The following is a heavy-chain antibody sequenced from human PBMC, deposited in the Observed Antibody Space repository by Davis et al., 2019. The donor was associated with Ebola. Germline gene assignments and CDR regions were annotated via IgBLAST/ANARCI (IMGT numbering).Heavy chain of an antibody. D-gene: IGHD1-26*01. J-gene: IGHJ6*02. V-gene: IGHV3-23*01. CDR1: GFTFSSYA. Sequence: GESLKISCAASGFTFSSYAMSWVRQAPGKGLEWVSTISNGGGSTFYADSVKGRFTISRDNSKNTLYLQMNSLRAEDTAVYYCATRYSGNFWDLYYYYGMDVWGQGTTVTVSS. CDR2: ISNGGGST. CDR3: ATRYSGNFWDLYYYYGMDV.